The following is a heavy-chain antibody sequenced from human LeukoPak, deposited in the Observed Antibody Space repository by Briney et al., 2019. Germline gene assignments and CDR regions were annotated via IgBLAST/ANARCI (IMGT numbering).Heavy chain of an antibody. V-gene: IGHV3-66*04. J-gene: IGHJ4*02. CDR1: GFTVGYNY. CDR3: ARRSNPLGRIDH. CDR2: IYNSGST. Sequence: PGGSLRLSCAASGFTVGYNYMTWVRQAPGKGLEWVAAIYNSGSTYYADSVKGRFTTSRDNSKNTMYLQMNSLKGEDTAVYYCARRSNPLGRIDHWGQGTLVTVSS. D-gene: IGHD7-27*01.